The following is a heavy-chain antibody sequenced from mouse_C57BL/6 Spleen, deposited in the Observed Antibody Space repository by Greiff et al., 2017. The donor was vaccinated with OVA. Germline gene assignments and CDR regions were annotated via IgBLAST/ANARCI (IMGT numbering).Heavy chain of an antibody. CDR3: ARYDGSSLRGYWYFDV. V-gene: IGHV1-26*01. CDR2: INPNNGGT. Sequence: VQLQQSGPELVKPGASVKISCKASGYTFTDYYMNWVKQSHGKSLEWIGDINPNNGGTSYNQKFKGKATLTVDKSSSTAYMELRSLTSEDSAVYYCARYDGSSLRGYWYFDVWGTGTTVTVSS. J-gene: IGHJ1*03. D-gene: IGHD1-1*01. CDR1: GYTFTDYY.